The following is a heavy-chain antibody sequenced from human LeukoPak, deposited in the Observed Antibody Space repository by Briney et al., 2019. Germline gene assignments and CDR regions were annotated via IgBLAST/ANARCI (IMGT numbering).Heavy chain of an antibody. CDR2: IKQDGSEK. CDR3: ARVGTAEGTLEDY. V-gene: IGHV3-7*01. CDR1: GFTFSSYW. Sequence: GGSLRLSCAASGFTFSSYWMSWVRQAPGKGLEWVANIKQDGSEKYYVDSVKGRFTISRDNAKNSLYLQMSSLRAEDTAVYYCARVGTAEGTLEDYWGQGTLVTVSS. J-gene: IGHJ4*02. D-gene: IGHD6-13*01.